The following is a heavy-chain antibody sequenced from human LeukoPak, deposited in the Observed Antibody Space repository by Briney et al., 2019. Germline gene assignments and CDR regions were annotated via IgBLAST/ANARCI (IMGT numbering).Heavy chain of an antibody. CDR1: GYTLTELS. CDR2: FDPEDGET. D-gene: IGHD3-10*01. V-gene: IGHV1-24*01. J-gene: IGHJ4*02. Sequence: ASVKVSCKVSGYTLTELSMHWVRQAPGKGLEWMGGFDPEDGETIYAQKFQGRVTMTEDTSTDTAYMELSSLRSEDTAVYYCATPLLPWFGEFTADYWGQGTLVTVSS. CDR3: ATPLLPWFGEFTADY.